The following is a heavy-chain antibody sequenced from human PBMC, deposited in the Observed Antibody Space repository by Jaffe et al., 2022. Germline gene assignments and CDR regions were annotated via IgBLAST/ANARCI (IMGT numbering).Heavy chain of an antibody. CDR1: GFTFTSSA. CDR2: IVVGSGNT. V-gene: IGHV1-58*01. CDR3: AAEKDGDYSGVWFDP. J-gene: IGHJ5*02. D-gene: IGHD4-17*01. Sequence: QMQLVQSGPEVKKPGTSVKVSCKASGFTFTSSAVQWVRQARGQRLEWIGWIVVGSGNTNYAQKFQERVTITRDMSTSTAYMELSSLRSEDTAVYYCAAEKDGDYSGVWFDPWGQGTLVTVSS.